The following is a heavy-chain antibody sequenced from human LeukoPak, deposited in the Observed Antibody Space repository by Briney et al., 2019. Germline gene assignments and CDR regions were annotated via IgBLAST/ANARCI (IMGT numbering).Heavy chain of an antibody. CDR3: ARPHYCSGGSCYSAFDY. D-gene: IGHD2-15*01. CDR1: GGSISSSNW. Sequence: SETLSLTCAVSGGSISSSNWWSWVRQPPGKGLEWIGEIYHSGSTNYNPSLKSRVTISVDKSKNQFSLKLSSVTAADTAVYYCARPHYCSGGSCYSAFDYWGQGTLVTVSS. J-gene: IGHJ4*02. CDR2: IYHSGST. V-gene: IGHV4-4*02.